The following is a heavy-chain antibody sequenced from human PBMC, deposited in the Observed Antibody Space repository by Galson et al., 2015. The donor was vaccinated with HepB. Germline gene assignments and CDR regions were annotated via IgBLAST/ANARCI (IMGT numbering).Heavy chain of an antibody. Sequence: SLRLSCAASGFTFSSYSLNWVRQAPGKGLEWVSYISSSSSHIYYADSVKGRFTISRDNAKNSLYLQMNNLRAEDTAVYYCARGSYCSSTTCYSVDYWGQGTLVTVSS. D-gene: IGHD2-2*01. J-gene: IGHJ4*02. CDR2: ISSSSSHI. CDR3: ARGSYCSSTTCYSVDY. CDR1: GFTFSSYS. V-gene: IGHV3-21*01.